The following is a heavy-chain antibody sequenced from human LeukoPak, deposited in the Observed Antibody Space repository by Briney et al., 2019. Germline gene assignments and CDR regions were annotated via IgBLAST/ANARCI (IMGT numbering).Heavy chain of an antibody. CDR2: IYPGDSDT. V-gene: IGHV5-51*01. D-gene: IGHD3-3*01. CDR3: ARRRYYDFWSGYYKAAFDI. CDR1: GYSFTSYW. J-gene: IGHJ3*02. Sequence: GESLKISCKGSGYSFTSYWIGWVRQMPGKGLEWMGIIYPGDSDTRYSPSFQGQITISADKSISTAYLQRSSLKASDTAMYYCARRRYYDFWSGYYKAAFDIWGQGTMVTVSS.